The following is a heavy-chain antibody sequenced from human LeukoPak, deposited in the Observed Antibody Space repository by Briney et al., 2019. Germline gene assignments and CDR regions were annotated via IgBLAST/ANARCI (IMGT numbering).Heavy chain of an antibody. CDR1: GYTFTSYG. CDR2: ISAYNGNT. V-gene: IGHV1-18*01. D-gene: IGHD3-22*01. CDR3: ARRGDYYDSSGYYFDY. J-gene: IGHJ4*02. Sequence: ASVKVSCKASGYTFTSYGISWVRQAPGQGLEWMGWISAYNGNTNYAQKLQGRVTMTTDTSTSTAYMGLRSLRSDDTAVYYCARRGDYYDSSGYYFDYWGQGTLVTVSS.